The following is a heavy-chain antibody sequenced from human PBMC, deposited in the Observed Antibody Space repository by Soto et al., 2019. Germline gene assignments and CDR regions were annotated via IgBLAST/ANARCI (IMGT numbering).Heavy chain of an antibody. J-gene: IGHJ4*02. CDR2: TRNKVYSYTT. CDR3: ASSWVDHRYFDY. D-gene: IGHD3-16*01. V-gene: IGHV3-72*01. Sequence: EVQLVESGGGLVQPGGSLRLSCAASGFSVSDQYIDWVRQAPGKGLEWIGRTRNKVYSYTTEYAASVKGRFTISRDDSQNSLFLQMDSLKTEDAAVYFCASSWVDHRYFDYWGQGTLVTVSS. CDR1: GFSVSDQY.